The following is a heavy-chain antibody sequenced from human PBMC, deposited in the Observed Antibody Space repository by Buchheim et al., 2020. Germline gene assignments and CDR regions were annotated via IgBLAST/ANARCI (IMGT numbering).Heavy chain of an antibody. CDR1: GFTFSSYA. D-gene: IGHD3-16*02. V-gene: IGHV3-23*01. Sequence: EVQLLESGGGLVQPGGSLRLSCAASGFTFSSYALNWVRQAPGKGLEWVSTIGSSSGPYYADSVKGRFTISRDNSKNTLYWQMNSLRAEDTAIYYCARGNFPRYWGQGTL. CDR3: ARGNFPRY. CDR2: IGSSSGP. J-gene: IGHJ4*02.